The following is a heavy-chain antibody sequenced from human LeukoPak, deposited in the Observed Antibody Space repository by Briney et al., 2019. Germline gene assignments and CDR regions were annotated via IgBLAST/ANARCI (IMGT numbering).Heavy chain of an antibody. CDR3: AKDYPLDY. J-gene: IGHJ4*02. V-gene: IGHV3-23*01. CDR2: ISGSGGST. CDR1: GFTFSSYT. Sequence: GSLTLSCAVSGFTFSSYTMHWVRQPPGQGLEWVSAISGSGGSTYYADSVKGRFTISRDNSKNTVYLQMDTLRAEERVVYYCAKDYPLDYWGQGALVTVSS.